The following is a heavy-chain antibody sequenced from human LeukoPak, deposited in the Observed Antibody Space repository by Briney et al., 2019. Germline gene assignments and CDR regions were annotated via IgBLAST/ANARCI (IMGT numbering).Heavy chain of an antibody. CDR3: AKNLVSADAFDI. J-gene: IGHJ3*02. Sequence: ASVKVSCKASGYTFTGYYMHWVRQAPGQGLEWMGWINPNSGGTNYAQKFLGRVTMTRDTSISTAYMELSRLRSDDTAVYYCAKNLVSADAFDIWGQGTTVTVSS. D-gene: IGHD3-9*01. CDR2: INPNSGGT. V-gene: IGHV1-2*02. CDR1: GYTFTGYY.